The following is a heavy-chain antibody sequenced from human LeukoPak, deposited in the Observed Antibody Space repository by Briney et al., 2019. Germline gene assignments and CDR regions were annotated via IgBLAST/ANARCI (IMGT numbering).Heavy chain of an antibody. CDR3: ASRGR. CDR1: DGSLSGYY. Sequence: SETLSLTCAVYDGSLSGYYWGWIRQPPGKGLEWIGEINHSGSTNYNPSLRSRVSISIDTSKNQFSLNLTSVTAADTAVYYCASRGRWGQGTLVTVSS. V-gene: IGHV4-34*01. D-gene: IGHD1-26*01. J-gene: IGHJ4*02. CDR2: INHSGST.